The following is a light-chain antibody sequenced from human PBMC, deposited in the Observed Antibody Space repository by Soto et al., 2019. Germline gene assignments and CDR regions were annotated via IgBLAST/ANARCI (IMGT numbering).Light chain of an antibody. CDR3: QQYNSYSPTWT. J-gene: IGKJ1*01. V-gene: IGKV1-5*01. CDR2: DAS. Sequence: DIQMTQSPSTLSASVGERVTITCRASQSISSWLAWYQQKPGEAPKLLIYDASSLESGVPSRFSGSGSGTEFTLTISSLQPDDFATYYCQQYNSYSPTWTFGQGTKVDI. CDR1: QSISSW.